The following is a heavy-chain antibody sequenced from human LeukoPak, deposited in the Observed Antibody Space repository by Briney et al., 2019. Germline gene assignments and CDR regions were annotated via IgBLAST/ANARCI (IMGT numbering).Heavy chain of an antibody. CDR2: ISYDGSNK. CDR1: GFTFSSYA. D-gene: IGHD3-22*01. CDR3: ARAGLSYYDSSGYYSAH. J-gene: IGHJ4*02. Sequence: GGSLRLSCAASGFTFSSYAMHWLRQAPGKGLEWVAVISYDGSNKYYADSVKGRFTISRDNSKNTLYLQMNSLRAEDTAVYYCARAGLSYYDSSGYYSAHWGQGTLVTVSS. V-gene: IGHV3-30-3*01.